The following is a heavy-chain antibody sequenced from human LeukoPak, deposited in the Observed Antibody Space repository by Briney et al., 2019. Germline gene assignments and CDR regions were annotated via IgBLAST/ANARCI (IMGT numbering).Heavy chain of an antibody. CDR3: ARAGVRQLVDY. CDR1: GGSISSGGYY. CDR2: IYYSGST. Sequence: PSQTLSLTCTVSGGSISSGGYYWSWIRQHPGKGLEWIGYIYYSGSTYYNPSLKSRVTISVDTSKNQFSLKLSSVTAADTAVYYCARAGVRQLVDYWGQGTLVTVSS. J-gene: IGHJ4*02. D-gene: IGHD6-6*01. V-gene: IGHV4-31*03.